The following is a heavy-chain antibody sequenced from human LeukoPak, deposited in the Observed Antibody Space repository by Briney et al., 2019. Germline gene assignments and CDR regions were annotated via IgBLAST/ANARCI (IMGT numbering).Heavy chain of an antibody. Sequence: SETLSLTCAVYGGSFSGYYWSWIRQPPGKGLEWIGEINHSGSTNYNPSLKSRVTISVDTSKNQFSLKLSSVTAADTAVYYCARTRWLQSFDPWGQGTLVTVSS. V-gene: IGHV4-34*01. CDR1: GGSFSGYY. CDR2: INHSGST. CDR3: ARTRWLQSFDP. D-gene: IGHD5-24*01. J-gene: IGHJ5*02.